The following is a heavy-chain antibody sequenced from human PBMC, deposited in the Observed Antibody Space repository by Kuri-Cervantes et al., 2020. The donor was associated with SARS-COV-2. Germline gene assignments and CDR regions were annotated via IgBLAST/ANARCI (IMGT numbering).Heavy chain of an antibody. J-gene: IGHJ4*02. CDR1: GFTFTSHP. D-gene: IGHD3-16*01. Sequence: FAASGFTFTSHPMSWVRQAPGKGLEWVSAISGSGGSTYYADSVKGRFTISRDNSKNTLYLQMNSLRADDTAVYYCANSLGVFSSRLVLWGQGTLVTVSS. CDR2: ISGSGGST. V-gene: IGHV3-23*01. CDR3: ANSLGVFSSRLVL.